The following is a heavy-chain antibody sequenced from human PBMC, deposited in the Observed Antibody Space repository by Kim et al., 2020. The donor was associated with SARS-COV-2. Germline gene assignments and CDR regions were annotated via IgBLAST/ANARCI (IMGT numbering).Heavy chain of an antibody. Sequence: ASVKVSCKASGYTFTSYYMHWVRQAPGQGLEWMGIINPSGGSTSYAQKFQGRVTMTRDTSTSTVYMELSSLRSEDTAVYYCARVRYSGSYYDPILDYWGQGTLVTVSS. CDR2: INPSGGST. CDR1: GYTFTSYY. J-gene: IGHJ4*02. D-gene: IGHD1-26*01. CDR3: ARVRYSGSYYDPILDY. V-gene: IGHV1-46*01.